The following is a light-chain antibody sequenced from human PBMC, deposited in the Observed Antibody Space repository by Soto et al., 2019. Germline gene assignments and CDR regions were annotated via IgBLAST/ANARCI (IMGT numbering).Light chain of an antibody. CDR2: RNN. V-gene: IGLV1-47*01. J-gene: IGLJ1*01. Sequence: QSVLTQPPSASGTPGLTVTISCSGGTSNIGTNYVYWYQQLPGKAPQLLIYRNNQRPSGVPDRFSGSRSGTSATLAISGLRSEDEADYYCAAWDDSLSAYVFGTGTKVTVL. CDR1: TSNIGTNY. CDR3: AAWDDSLSAYV.